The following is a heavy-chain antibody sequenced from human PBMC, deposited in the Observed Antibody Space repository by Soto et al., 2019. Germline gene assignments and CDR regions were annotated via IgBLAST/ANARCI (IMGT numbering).Heavy chain of an antibody. CDR2: IIPIFGTA. CDR3: ARGRYYYDSSGYYYPYYFDY. CDR1: GGTFSSYA. V-gene: IGHV1-69*13. J-gene: IGHJ4*02. D-gene: IGHD3-22*01. Sequence: SVKVSCKASGGTFSSYAISWVRQAPGQGLEWMGGIIPIFGTANYAQKFQGRVTITADESTSTAYMELSSLRSEDTAVYYCARGRYYYDSSGYYYPYYFDYWGQGTLVTVSS.